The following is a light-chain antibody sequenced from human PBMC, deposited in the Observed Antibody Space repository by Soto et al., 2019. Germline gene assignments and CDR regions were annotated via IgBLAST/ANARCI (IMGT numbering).Light chain of an antibody. CDR2: GAS. Sequence: EIVLTQSPGTLSLSPGERATLSCRASQSFSIIYLAWYQQKPGQAPMLLIYGASSRDTGIPDRFSGSGSGTDFTLTISRLEPEDFAVYYCQQYGSSPWTFGQGTNVEIK. J-gene: IGKJ1*01. V-gene: IGKV3-20*01. CDR3: QQYGSSPWT. CDR1: QSFSIIY.